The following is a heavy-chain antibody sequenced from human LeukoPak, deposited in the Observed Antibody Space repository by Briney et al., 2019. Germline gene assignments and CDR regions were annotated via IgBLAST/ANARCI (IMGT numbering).Heavy chain of an antibody. D-gene: IGHD6-19*01. CDR3: AKDYRRWLVTPYYFDY. V-gene: IGHV3-30*02. CDR2: IRYDGSNK. J-gene: IGHJ4*02. Sequence: PGGSLRLSCAASGFTFSDAWMHWVRQAPGKGLEWVAFIRYDGSNKYYADSVKGRFTISRDNSKNTLYLQMNSLRAEDTAVYYCAKDYRRWLVTPYYFDYWGQGTLVTVSS. CDR1: GFTFSDAW.